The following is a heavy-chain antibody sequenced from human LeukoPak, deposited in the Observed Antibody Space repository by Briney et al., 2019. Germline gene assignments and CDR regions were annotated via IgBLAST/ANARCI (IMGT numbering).Heavy chain of an antibody. V-gene: IGHV1-46*01. CDR3: ARVYGHDSSGYYY. D-gene: IGHD3-22*01. Sequence: ASVKVSCKASGYTFIAYYMHWVRQAPGQGLEWMGIINPSGGSTSYAQKFQGRVTMTRDMSTSTVYMELSSLRSEDTAVYYCARVYGHDSSGYYYWGQGTLVTVSS. J-gene: IGHJ4*02. CDR1: GYTFIAYY. CDR2: INPSGGST.